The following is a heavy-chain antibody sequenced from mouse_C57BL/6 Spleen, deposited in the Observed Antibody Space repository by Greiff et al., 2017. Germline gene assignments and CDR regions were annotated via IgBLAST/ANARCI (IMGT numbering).Heavy chain of an antibody. J-gene: IGHJ3*01. CDR3: ARSHYYGSSYPFAY. CDR2: IDPSDSEM. D-gene: IGHD1-1*01. Sequence: QVQLQQPGAELVRPGSSVKLSCKASGYTFTSYWMHWVKQRPIQGLEWIGNIDPSDSEMHYNQKFKDKATLTVDKSSSTAYMQLSSLTSENSAVYYCARSHYYGSSYPFAYWGQGTLVTVSA. CDR1: GYTFTSYW. V-gene: IGHV1-52*01.